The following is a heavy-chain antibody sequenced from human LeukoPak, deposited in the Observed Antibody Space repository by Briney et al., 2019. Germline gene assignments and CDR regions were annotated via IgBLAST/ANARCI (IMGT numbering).Heavy chain of an antibody. Sequence: SETLSLTCTVSGGSISSYYWSWIRQPPGKGLEWIGHIYYSGSTNYNPSLKSRVTISVDTSKNQLSLKLNSVTAADTAVYYCARDLGYCSSSSCYAWFDPWGQGTLVTVSS. J-gene: IGHJ5*02. V-gene: IGHV4-59*01. CDR1: GGSISSYY. D-gene: IGHD2-2*01. CDR3: ARDLGYCSSSSCYAWFDP. CDR2: IYYSGST.